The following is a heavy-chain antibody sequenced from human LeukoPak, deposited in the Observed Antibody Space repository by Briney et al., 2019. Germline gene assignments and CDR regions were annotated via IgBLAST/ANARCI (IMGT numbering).Heavy chain of an antibody. J-gene: IGHJ4*02. Sequence: PGGSLSLSCATSGFTFSSYGMYWVSQAPGKGMEWLAFIRYDGINKYYADSVKGRFTISRDNSKNTLYLQMNSLRAEDTAAYYCAKDSLTGTGPYYFDCWGQGTLVTVSS. CDR2: IRYDGINK. V-gene: IGHV3-30*02. D-gene: IGHD3-9*01. CDR1: GFTFSSYG. CDR3: AKDSLTGTGPYYFDC.